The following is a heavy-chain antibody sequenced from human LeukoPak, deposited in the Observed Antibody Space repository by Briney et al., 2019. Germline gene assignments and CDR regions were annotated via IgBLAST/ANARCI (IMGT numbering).Heavy chain of an antibody. CDR3: ARENPSGYYNRPIDY. V-gene: IGHV4-59*01. J-gene: IGHJ4*02. Sequence: SETLSLICTVSGASISSYYWSWIRQPPGKGLEWIGDICYSGSIKYNPSLKSRVTMSVDTSKNQFSLKLSSVTAADTAIYYCARENPSGYYNRPIDYWGQGTLVTVSS. CDR1: GASISSYY. CDR2: ICYSGSI. D-gene: IGHD3-22*01.